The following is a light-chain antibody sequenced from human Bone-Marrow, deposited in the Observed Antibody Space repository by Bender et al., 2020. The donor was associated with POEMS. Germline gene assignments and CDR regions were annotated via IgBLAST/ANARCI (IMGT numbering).Light chain of an antibody. CDR1: SSDVGTYNY. Sequence: QSALTQPASVSGSPGQSITLSCTGTSSDVGTYNYVSWYQQHPGKAPKLMIYHVTSRPSGISNRFSGSKSGNTASLTISGFQAEDEADYYCTSYTGTYTSLFGGGTKLAVL. J-gene: IGLJ2*01. CDR3: TSYTGTYTSL. CDR2: HVT. V-gene: IGLV2-14*03.